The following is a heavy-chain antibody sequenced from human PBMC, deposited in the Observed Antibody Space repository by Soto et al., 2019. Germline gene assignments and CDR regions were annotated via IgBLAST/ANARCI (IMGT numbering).Heavy chain of an antibody. V-gene: IGHV3-30*04. CDR3: AGDKIQGAPDYLDS. CDR1: GFTFNSNA. Sequence: QEQLVESGGDVVQPGRSLRLSCAASGFTFNSNAMHWVRQAPGKGLEWVAVISYDGRGQQYTDSVKGRFTISRDDSKNILYLQMNSLRDEDTALYYCAGDKIQGAPDYLDSWGQGTVVTVSS. CDR2: ISYDGRGQ. J-gene: IGHJ4*02.